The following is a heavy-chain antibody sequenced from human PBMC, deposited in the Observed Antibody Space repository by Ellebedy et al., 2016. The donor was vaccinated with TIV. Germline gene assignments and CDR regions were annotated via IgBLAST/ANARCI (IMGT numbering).Heavy chain of an antibody. V-gene: IGHV1-46*01. Sequence: ASVKVSXXASGYTFTGYYMHWVRQAPGHGLEWMGIINPSGGSTSYAQKFQGRVTMTRDTSTSTVYMELSSLRSEDTAVYYCARDQRVAARRFYFVPFYWGQGTLVTVSS. D-gene: IGHD6-6*01. CDR3: ARDQRVAARRFYFVPFY. CDR2: INPSGGST. J-gene: IGHJ4*02. CDR1: GYTFTGYY.